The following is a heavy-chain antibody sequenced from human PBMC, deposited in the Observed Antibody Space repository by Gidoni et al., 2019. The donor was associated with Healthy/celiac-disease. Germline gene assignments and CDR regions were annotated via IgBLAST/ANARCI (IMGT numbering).Heavy chain of an antibody. V-gene: IGHV3-30*18. J-gene: IGHJ3*02. CDR3: AKGVYYYDSSGYYGAFDI. CDR1: GFTFSSYV. D-gene: IGHD3-22*01. Sequence: QVQLVESGGGVVQPGRSLRLSCAASGFTFSSYVMHWVRQAPGKGLEWVAVISYDGSNKYYADSVKGRFTISRDNSKNTLYLQMNSLRAEDTAVYYCAKGVYYYDSSGYYGAFDIWGQGTMVTVSS. CDR2: ISYDGSNK.